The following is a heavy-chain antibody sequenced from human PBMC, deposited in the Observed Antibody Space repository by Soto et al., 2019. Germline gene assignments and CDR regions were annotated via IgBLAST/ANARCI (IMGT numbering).Heavy chain of an antibody. CDR2: IIPIFGTA. CDR1: GYTFTSYG. CDR3: AVLMVNIDY. J-gene: IGHJ4*02. V-gene: IGHV1-69*13. D-gene: IGHD2-8*01. Sequence: ASVKVSCKASGYTFTSYGISWVRQAPGQGLEWMGGIIPIFGTANYAQKFQGRVTITADESTSTAYMELSSLRSEDTAVYYCAVLMVNIDYWGQGTLVTVSS.